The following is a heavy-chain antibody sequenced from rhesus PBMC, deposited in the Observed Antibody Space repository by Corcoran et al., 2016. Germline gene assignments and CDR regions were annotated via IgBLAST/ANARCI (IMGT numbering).Heavy chain of an antibody. J-gene: IGHJ4*01. D-gene: IGHD6-13*01. Sequence: QVTLKESGPALVKPTQTLTLTCTFSGFSLSTSGMGVGWLRQPQGKTLEWLAHIYWDDDKRYSTSLKSRLTISKDTSKNHVGLTMTNMAPVDTATYYCARRRAAGLHDYWGQGVLVTVSS. V-gene: IGHV2-1*01. CDR2: IYWDDDK. CDR3: ARRRAAGLHDY. CDR1: GFSLSTSGMG.